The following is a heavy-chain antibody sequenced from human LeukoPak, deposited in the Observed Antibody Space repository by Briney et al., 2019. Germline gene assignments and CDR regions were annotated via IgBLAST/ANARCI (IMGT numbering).Heavy chain of an antibody. J-gene: IGHJ4*02. Sequence: PSETLSLTCAVYGGSFSGYYWSWIRQPPGKGLEWIGEINHSGSTNYNPSLKSRVTISVDTSKSQFSLKLSSVTAADTAVYYCARLGPGWGLYYFDYWGQGTLVTVSS. D-gene: IGHD2-21*01. V-gene: IGHV4-34*01. CDR1: GGSFSGYY. CDR2: INHSGST. CDR3: ARLGPGWGLYYFDY.